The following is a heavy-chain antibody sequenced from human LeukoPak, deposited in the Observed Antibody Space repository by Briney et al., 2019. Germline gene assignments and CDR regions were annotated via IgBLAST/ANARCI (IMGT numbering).Heavy chain of an antibody. CDR3: TTAPYYYSSSGQH. J-gene: IGHJ1*01. V-gene: IGHV3-15*01. Sequence: GGSLRLSCAASGFTFSNYAMSWVRQAPGKGLEWVGRIKSKTDGGTTDYAAPVKGRFTISRDDSKNTLYLQMNSLKTEDTAVYYCTTAPYYYSSSGQHWGQGTLVTVS. D-gene: IGHD3-22*01. CDR1: GFTFSNYA. CDR2: IKSKTDGGTT.